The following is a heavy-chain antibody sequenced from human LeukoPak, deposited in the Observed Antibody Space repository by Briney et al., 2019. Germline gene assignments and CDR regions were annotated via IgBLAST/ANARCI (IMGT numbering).Heavy chain of an antibody. D-gene: IGHD4-23*01. Sequence: GGSLRLSCAASGFTFSSYWMHWVRQAPGKGLVWVSRIKSDGSSIMYADSVKGRFTISRDNAKSTLYLQMNSLRVEDTAVYYCARDLDFGGYSNFDYWGQGTLVTVSS. CDR2: IKSDGSSI. V-gene: IGHV3-74*03. CDR3: ARDLDFGGYSNFDY. J-gene: IGHJ4*02. CDR1: GFTFSSYW.